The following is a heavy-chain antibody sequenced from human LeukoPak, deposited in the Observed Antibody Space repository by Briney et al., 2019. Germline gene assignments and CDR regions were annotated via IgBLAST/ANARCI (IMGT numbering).Heavy chain of an antibody. Sequence: PPGGSLRLSCAASGFTFSSYAMHWVRQAPGKGLEWVAVISYDGSDKYYADSVKGRFTISRDNSKNTLYLQMNSLRAEDTAVYYCAREGITGTTSPYFDYWGQGTLVTVSS. CDR3: AREGITGTTSPYFDY. CDR2: ISYDGSDK. D-gene: IGHD1-20*01. V-gene: IGHV3-30*14. CDR1: GFTFSSYA. J-gene: IGHJ4*02.